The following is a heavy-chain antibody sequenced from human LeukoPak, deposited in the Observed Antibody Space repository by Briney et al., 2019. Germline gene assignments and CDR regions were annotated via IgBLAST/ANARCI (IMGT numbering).Heavy chain of an antibody. J-gene: IGHJ5*02. D-gene: IGHD3-22*01. CDR3: AKDAYSDSSGYYET. Sequence: WIRQPPGKGLEWVSGISWNSGSIGYADSVKGRFTISRDNAKNSLYLQMNSLRAEDTALYYCAKDAYSDSSGYYETLGQGTLVTVSS. CDR2: ISWNSGSI. V-gene: IGHV3-9*01.